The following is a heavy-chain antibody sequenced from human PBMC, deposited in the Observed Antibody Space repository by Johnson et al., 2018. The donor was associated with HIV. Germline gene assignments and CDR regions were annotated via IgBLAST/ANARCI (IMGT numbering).Heavy chain of an antibody. CDR2: IYYDGTNK. CDR1: GFTFDDYA. V-gene: IGHV3-30*18. J-gene: IGHJ3*02. CDR3: AKARSLLDYGGFDAFDI. Sequence: QVQLVESGGGVARPGGSLRLSCAASGFTFDDYAMHWVRQAPGKGLEWVAIIYYDGTNKYYADSVKGRFTISRDNSKNTLSLQMNSLRVEDTAMYYCAKARSLLDYGGFDAFDIWGQGTLVIVSS. D-gene: IGHD4-23*01.